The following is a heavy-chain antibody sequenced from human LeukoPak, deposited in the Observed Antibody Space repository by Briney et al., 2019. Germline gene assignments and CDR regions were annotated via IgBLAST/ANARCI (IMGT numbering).Heavy chain of an antibody. CDR1: GFTFSNYW. J-gene: IGHJ6*03. Sequence: GGSLRLSCAASGFTFSNYWMTWVRQAPGKGLEGVASIKKDGSEKYYVDSVKGRFTISRDNAENSLYLQMNSLRAEGTAVYYCARVGNLYYYYYMDVWGKGTTVTVSS. CDR2: IKKDGSEK. V-gene: IGHV3-7*01. CDR3: ARVGNLYYYYYMDV. D-gene: IGHD1-14*01.